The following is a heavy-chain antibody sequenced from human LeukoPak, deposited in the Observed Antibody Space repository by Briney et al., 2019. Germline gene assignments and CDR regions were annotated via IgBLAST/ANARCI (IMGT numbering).Heavy chain of an antibody. J-gene: IGHJ6*02. CDR3: ARVGNYYGMDV. Sequence: GGSLRLSCAASGFTFSTYNMNWARQAPGKGLEWVSYISSSSTTIYYADSVKGRFTVSRDNAKNSLYLQMNSLRAEDTAVYYCARVGNYYGMDVWGQGTTVTVSS. CDR2: ISSSSTTI. CDR1: GFTFSTYN. V-gene: IGHV3-48*04.